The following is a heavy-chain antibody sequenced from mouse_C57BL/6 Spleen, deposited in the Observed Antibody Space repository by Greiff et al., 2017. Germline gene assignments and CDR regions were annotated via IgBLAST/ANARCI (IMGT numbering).Heavy chain of an antibody. CDR2: IYPGSGST. CDR3: ARSNGNYERDPWFAY. J-gene: IGHJ3*01. V-gene: IGHV1-55*01. CDR1: GYTFTSYW. Sequence: QVQLQQPGAELVKPGASVKMSCKASGYTFTSYWITWVKQRPGQGLEWIGDIYPGSGSTNYNEKFKSKATLTVDTSSSTAYMQLSSLTSEDSAVYYCARSNGNYERDPWFAYWGQGTLVTVSA. D-gene: IGHD2-1*01.